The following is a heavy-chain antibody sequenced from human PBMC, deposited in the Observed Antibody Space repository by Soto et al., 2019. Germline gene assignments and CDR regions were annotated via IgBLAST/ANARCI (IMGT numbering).Heavy chain of an antibody. CDR2: ISGSGGST. V-gene: IGHV3-23*01. D-gene: IGHD3-10*01. Sequence: EVQVLDSGGGLVQPGGSLRLSCAASGFTFTNYPMAWVRQAPAKGLKWVSTISGSGGSTFYADSVKGRFTISRDNSKNTVYLQMNSLRVEDTAVYYCAKRPLKFEGSYFDYWGQGTLVTVSS. CDR3: AKRPLKFEGSYFDY. J-gene: IGHJ4*02. CDR1: GFTFTNYP.